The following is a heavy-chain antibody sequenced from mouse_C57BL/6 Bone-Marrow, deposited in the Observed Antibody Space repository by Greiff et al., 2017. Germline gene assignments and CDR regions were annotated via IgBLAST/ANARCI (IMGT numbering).Heavy chain of an antibody. V-gene: IGHV1-56*01. CDR2: IFPGSGST. CDR1: GYTFTSHW. J-gene: IGHJ4*01. Sequence: VQLQQSGPELVRPGASVKISCKAPGYTFTSHWMQWVRQRPGQGLEGIGEIFPGSGSTYYNEKFKGKATLTVDTSSSTAYMQLSSLTSEDSAVYFCARWEGSSGAMDYWGQGTSVTVSS. CDR3: ARWEGSSGAMDY. D-gene: IGHD1-1*01.